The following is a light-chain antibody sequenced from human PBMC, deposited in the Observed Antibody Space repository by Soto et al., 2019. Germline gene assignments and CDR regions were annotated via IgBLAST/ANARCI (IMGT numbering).Light chain of an antibody. Sequence: EIVMTQSPATLSVSPGQRASLSCRASQSVSTTVAWYNQKPGQAPRFLVYGASTRATGIPARVSGSGAGTEFTLTITSLKSEDFGVYFCQQYKDWPTTFGQGTKVDIK. CDR2: GAS. CDR3: QQYKDWPTT. CDR1: QSVSTT. V-gene: IGKV3-15*01. J-gene: IGKJ1*01.